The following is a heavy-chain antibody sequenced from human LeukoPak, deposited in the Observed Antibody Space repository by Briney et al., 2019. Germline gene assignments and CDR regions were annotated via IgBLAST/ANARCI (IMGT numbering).Heavy chain of an antibody. CDR1: GFTFSTYA. CDR3: ARGAGYNYPYYFDY. D-gene: IGHD5-24*01. V-gene: IGHV3-53*01. Sequence: GGSLRLSCVASGFTFSTYAIHWVRQAPGKGLEWVSVIYGGGNIYYADSVKGRFTISRDNSKNTLYLQMNSLRAEDTAVYYCARGAGYNYPYYFDYWGQGTLVTVSS. J-gene: IGHJ4*02. CDR2: IYGGGNI.